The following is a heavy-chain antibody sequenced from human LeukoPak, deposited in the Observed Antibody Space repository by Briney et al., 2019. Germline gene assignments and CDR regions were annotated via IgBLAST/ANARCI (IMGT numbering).Heavy chain of an antibody. Sequence: SETLSLTCTVSGGSISSHYWSWIRQPPGKGLEWLGYIYYSGSANVNPSLKSRVTISVDTSKNQFSLKLSSVTAADTAVYYCARVEDFWSGYYRNDAFDIWGQGTMVTVSS. V-gene: IGHV4-59*11. D-gene: IGHD3-3*01. CDR2: IYYSGSA. CDR1: GGSISSHY. CDR3: ARVEDFWSGYYRNDAFDI. J-gene: IGHJ3*02.